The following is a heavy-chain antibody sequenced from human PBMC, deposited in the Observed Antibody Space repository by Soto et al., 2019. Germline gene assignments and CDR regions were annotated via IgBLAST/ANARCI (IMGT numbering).Heavy chain of an antibody. D-gene: IGHD3-16*01. CDR1: GGPFGSSA. CDR2: IISVFDKA. V-gene: IGHV1-69*01. J-gene: IGHJ3*01. Sequence: QVQLVQSGADVKKPGSSVKVSCKTSGGPFGSSAISWVRQAPAQGLEWMGEIISVFDKANYAQNFQGRLTITADEPTGTVFMQLSILRSEDAAGYFCARLRRDWGDAFDLWGRGTFVTVSS. CDR3: ARLRRDWGDAFDL.